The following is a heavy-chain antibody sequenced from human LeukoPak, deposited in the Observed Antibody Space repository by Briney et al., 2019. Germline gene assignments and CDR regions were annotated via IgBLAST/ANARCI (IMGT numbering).Heavy chain of an antibody. Sequence: ETSVKVSCKASGFTFTTSAVQRVRQARGQRLEWIGRIVVGSGNTDHAQKFQGRLTITRDISTSTAYMELSSLTSDDTAVYYCAAVPNANAWYWDDAFDIWGQGTMVTVSS. V-gene: IGHV1-58*01. CDR2: IVVGSGNT. CDR1: GFTFTTSA. D-gene: IGHD2-8*02. CDR3: AAVPNANAWYWDDAFDI. J-gene: IGHJ3*02.